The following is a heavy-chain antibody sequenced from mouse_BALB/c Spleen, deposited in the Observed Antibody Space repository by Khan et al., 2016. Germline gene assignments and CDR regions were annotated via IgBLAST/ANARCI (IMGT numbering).Heavy chain of an antibody. D-gene: IGHD1-1*01. CDR3: ARACYYYGSSYVSYAMDY. V-gene: IGHV2-6-7*01. Sequence: QVQLKESGPGLVAPSQSLSITCTVSGFSLTGYGVNWVRQPPGKGLEWLGMIWGDGSTDYNSALKSRLSISKDNSKSQGFLKMNSLQTDDTARYYCARACYYYGSSYVSYAMDYWGQGTSVTVSS. J-gene: IGHJ4*01. CDR1: GFSLTGYG. CDR2: IWGDGST.